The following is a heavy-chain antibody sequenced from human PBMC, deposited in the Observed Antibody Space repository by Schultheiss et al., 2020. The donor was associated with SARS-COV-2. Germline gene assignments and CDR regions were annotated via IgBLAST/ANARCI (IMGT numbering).Heavy chain of an antibody. V-gene: IGHV4-34*01. CDR2: INHSGST. D-gene: IGHD4-17*01. CDR3: ATESIDYGDYAAPTRFDY. CDR1: GGSFSGYY. Sequence: SETLSLTCAVYGGSFSGYYWSWIRQPPGKGLEWIGEINHSGSTYYNPSLKSRVTISVDTSKNQFSLKLSSVTAADTAVYYCATESIDYGDYAAPTRFDYWGQGTLVTVSS. J-gene: IGHJ4*02.